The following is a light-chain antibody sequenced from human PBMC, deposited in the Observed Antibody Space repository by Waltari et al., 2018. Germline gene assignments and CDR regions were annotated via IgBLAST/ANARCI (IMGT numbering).Light chain of an antibody. J-gene: IGLJ2*01. Sequence: SYVLTQPPSVSVAPGKTASITCGGNNIGSKSVHWYQRKAGQAPELVIFYNDDRPSGIPERFSGSNSGNTATLTISRVEAGDKADYYCQVWDSSSDHVVFGGGTKLTVL. CDR3: QVWDSSSDHVV. CDR2: YND. CDR1: NIGSKS. V-gene: IGLV3-21*04.